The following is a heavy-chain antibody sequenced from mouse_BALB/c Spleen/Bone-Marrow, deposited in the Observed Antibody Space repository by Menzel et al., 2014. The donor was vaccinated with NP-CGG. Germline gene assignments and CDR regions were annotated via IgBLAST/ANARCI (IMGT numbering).Heavy chain of an antibody. V-gene: IGHV3-6*02. Sequence: EVQLVVSGPGLVKPSQSLSLTCSVTGYSITNGYYWNWIRQFPGNKLEWMAYITYDGSSDYNPSLKNRISITRDTSKNQFFLKLNSVTTEDTSTYYCAMGHYAMDYWGQGTSVTVSS. CDR3: AMGHYAMDY. CDR1: GYSITNGYY. J-gene: IGHJ4*01. CDR2: ITYDGSS.